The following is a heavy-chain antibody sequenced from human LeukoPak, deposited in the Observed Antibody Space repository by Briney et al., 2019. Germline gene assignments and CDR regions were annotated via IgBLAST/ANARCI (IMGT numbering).Heavy chain of an antibody. CDR3: AKDLPLRSDIVGVFDY. D-gene: IGHD2-15*01. CDR1: GFTFSSYG. Sequence: GGSLRLSCAASGFTFSSYGMHWVRQAPGKGLEWVAVIWYGGSNKYYADSVKGRFTISRDNSKNTLYLQMNSLRAEDTAVYYCAKDLPLRSDIVGVFDYWGQGTLVTVSS. J-gene: IGHJ4*02. CDR2: IWYGGSNK. V-gene: IGHV3-30*02.